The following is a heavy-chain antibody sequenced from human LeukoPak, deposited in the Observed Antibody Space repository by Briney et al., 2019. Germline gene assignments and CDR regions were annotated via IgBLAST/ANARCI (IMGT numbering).Heavy chain of an antibody. CDR2: ISSNGGST. D-gene: IGHD6-6*01. CDR3: ARGTIAARVGYYYYGMDV. J-gene: IGHJ6*02. CDR1: GFTFSSYA. Sequence: AGSLRLSCAASGFTFSSYAMHWVRQAPGKGLEYVSAISSNGGSTYYANSVKGRFTISRDNSKNTLYLQMGSLRAEDMAVYYCARGTIAARVGYYYYGMDVWGQGTTVTVSS. V-gene: IGHV3-64*01.